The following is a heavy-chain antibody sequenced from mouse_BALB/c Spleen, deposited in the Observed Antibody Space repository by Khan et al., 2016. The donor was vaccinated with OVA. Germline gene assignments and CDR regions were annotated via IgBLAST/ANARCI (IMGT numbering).Heavy chain of an antibody. J-gene: IGHJ3*01. Sequence: QVQLKESGAELAKPGASVQMSCKASGYTFTTYWMHWVKQRPGQGLEWIGYINPTSGYTDYSENFKDKATLSADKSSSTAYMQLSRLTSEDSAVYYCTRDRIDYWGQGTLVTVSA. CDR1: GYTFTTYW. V-gene: IGHV1-7*01. CDR2: INPTSGYT. CDR3: TRDRIDY.